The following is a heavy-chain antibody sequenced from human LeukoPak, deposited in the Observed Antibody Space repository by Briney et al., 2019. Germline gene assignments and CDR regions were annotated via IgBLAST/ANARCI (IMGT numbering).Heavy chain of an antibody. J-gene: IGHJ4*02. CDR2: MYYSGST. D-gene: IGHD6-25*01. CDR1: GGSVSSSGYY. V-gene: IGHV4-39*07. Sequence: SETLSLTCTVSGGSVSSSGYYWGWIRQPPGKGLEWLGSMYYSGSTYYNPSLKSRVTISVDTPKNQCSLKLSSVTAADTAVYFCSSSGWHVGKYDYWGQGTLVTVSS. CDR3: SSSGWHVGKYDY.